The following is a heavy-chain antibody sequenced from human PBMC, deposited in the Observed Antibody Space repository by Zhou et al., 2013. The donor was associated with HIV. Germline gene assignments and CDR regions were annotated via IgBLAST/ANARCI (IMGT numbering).Heavy chain of an antibody. Sequence: QVQLVQSGAEVKRPGASVKVSCKASGYTFISYGISWVRQAPGQGLEWMGWISAYNGNTNYAQNFQGRLTITADESTSTAYMELRSLRLDDTATYYCAREPPSGVYLYMDVWGKGTTVTVSS. J-gene: IGHJ6*03. CDR1: GYTFISYG. D-gene: IGHD3-10*01. V-gene: IGHV1-18*01. CDR3: AREPPSGVYLYMDV. CDR2: ISAYNGNT.